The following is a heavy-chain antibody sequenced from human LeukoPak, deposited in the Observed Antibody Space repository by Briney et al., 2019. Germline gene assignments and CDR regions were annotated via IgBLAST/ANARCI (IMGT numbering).Heavy chain of an antibody. Sequence: GGSLRLSCEASGFSFSSYWMSWVRLAPGKGPEWVANIKQDESEKYSVDSVKGRFIISRDNAKNSVFLQMNSPRAEDTALYYCARLSAYYYGSYFYYCMDVWGKGTTVTVSS. D-gene: IGHD3-10*01. J-gene: IGHJ6*03. CDR3: ARLSAYYYGSYFYYCMDV. V-gene: IGHV3-7*01. CDR1: GFSFSSYW. CDR2: IKQDESEK.